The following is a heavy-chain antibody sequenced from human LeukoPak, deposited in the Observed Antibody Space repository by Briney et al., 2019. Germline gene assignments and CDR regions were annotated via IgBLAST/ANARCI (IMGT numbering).Heavy chain of an antibody. J-gene: IGHJ4*02. Sequence: GGSLRLSCAASGFTFSSCNMKWVRQAPGKGLEWVSSISSRSSYIFYADSVKGRLTISRDNAKKSLYLQMNSLRAEDTAVYYCASGVNYFDYWGQGTLVTVSS. CDR3: ASGVNYFDY. V-gene: IGHV3-21*01. D-gene: IGHD3-3*01. CDR2: ISSRSSYI. CDR1: GFTFSSCN.